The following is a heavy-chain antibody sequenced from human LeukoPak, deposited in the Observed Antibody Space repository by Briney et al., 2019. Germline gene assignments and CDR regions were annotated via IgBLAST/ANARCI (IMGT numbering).Heavy chain of an antibody. CDR3: ARAGSSGDYQAGSFEY. D-gene: IGHD1-26*01. J-gene: IGHJ4*02. CDR2: INPTGGST. V-gene: IGHV1-46*01. Sequence: ASVKVSCKASGYTFSNYNVHWVRQAPGQGLEWMGIINPTGGSTNYARKFQGRVTMTRDMSTTTVYMDLSSLKSEDTAVYYCARAGSSGDYQAGSFEYWGQGTLVTVSS. CDR1: GYTFSNYN.